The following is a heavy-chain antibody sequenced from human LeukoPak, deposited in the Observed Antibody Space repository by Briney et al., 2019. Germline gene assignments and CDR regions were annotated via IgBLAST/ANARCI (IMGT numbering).Heavy chain of an antibody. CDR2: ISGSGGST. D-gene: IGHD6-19*01. J-gene: IGHJ6*02. Sequence: PGGSLRLSCAASGFTFSSYAMSWVRQAPGKGLEWVSSISGSGGSTYYADSMKGRFTISRDNSKNTLYLQMNSLRAEDTAVYYCARDANPPAVVGWAAVAGTFYYYYYGMDVWGQGTTVTVSS. CDR1: GFTFSSYA. V-gene: IGHV3-23*01. CDR3: ARDANPPAVVGWAAVAGTFYYYYYGMDV.